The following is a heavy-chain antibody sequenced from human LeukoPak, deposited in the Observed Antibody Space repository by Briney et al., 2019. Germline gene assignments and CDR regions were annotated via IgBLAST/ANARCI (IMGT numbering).Heavy chain of an antibody. J-gene: IGHJ4*02. CDR1: GYSFTSYW. Sequence: GESLKISCKGSGYSFTSYWIGWVRQMPGKGLGWMGIIYPGDSDTRYSPSFQGQVTISADKSISTAYPQWSSLKASDTAMYYCASRPFETTVVPWDFYWGQGTQVTVSS. V-gene: IGHV5-51*01. CDR3: ASRPFETTVVPWDFY. D-gene: IGHD4-23*01. CDR2: IYPGDSDT.